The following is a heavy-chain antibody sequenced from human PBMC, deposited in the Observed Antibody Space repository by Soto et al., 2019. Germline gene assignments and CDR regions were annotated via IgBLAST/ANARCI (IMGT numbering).Heavy chain of an antibody. D-gene: IGHD3-3*01. CDR3: ARDQGRFLEWLFPSFGMDV. CDR1: GFTFSSYG. Sequence: GGSLRLSCAASGFTFSSYGMHWVRQAPGKGLEWVAVIWYDGSNKYYADSVKGRFTISRDNSKNTLYLQMNSLRAEDTAVYYCARDQGRFLEWLFPSFGMDVWGQGTTVTVSS. J-gene: IGHJ6*02. V-gene: IGHV3-33*01. CDR2: IWYDGSNK.